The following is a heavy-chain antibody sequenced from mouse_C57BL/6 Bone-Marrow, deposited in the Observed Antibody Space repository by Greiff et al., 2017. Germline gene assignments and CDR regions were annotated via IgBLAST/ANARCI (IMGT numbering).Heavy chain of an antibody. CDR1: GYTFTDYE. Sequence: VQLQQSGAELVRPGASVTLSCKASGYTFTDYEMHWVKQTPVHGLEWIGAIDPETGGTAYNQKFKGKAILTAAKSSSTAYMELRSLTSEDSAVYYCTTGGYGNYVYWYFDVWGTGTTVTVSS. J-gene: IGHJ1*03. CDR3: TTGGYGNYVYWYFDV. D-gene: IGHD2-1*01. V-gene: IGHV1-15*01. CDR2: IDPETGGT.